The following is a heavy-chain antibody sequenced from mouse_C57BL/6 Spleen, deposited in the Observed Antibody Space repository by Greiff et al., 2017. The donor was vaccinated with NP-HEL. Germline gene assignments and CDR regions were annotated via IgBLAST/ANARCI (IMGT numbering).Heavy chain of an antibody. Sequence: DVKLQESGPGLVKPSQSLSLTCSVTGYSITSGYYWNWIRQFPGNKLEWMGYISYDGSNNYNPSLKNRISITRDTSKNQFFLKLNSVTTEDTATYYCARDRAMDYWGQGTTLTVSS. D-gene: IGHD3-3*01. CDR1: GYSITSGYY. CDR3: ARDRAMDY. CDR2: ISYDGSN. V-gene: IGHV3-6*01. J-gene: IGHJ2*01.